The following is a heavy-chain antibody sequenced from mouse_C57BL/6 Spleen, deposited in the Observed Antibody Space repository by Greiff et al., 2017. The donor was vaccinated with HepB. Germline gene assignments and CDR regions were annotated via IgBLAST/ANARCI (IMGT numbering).Heavy chain of an antibody. J-gene: IGHJ1*03. CDR3: AFYYGSSPNWYFDV. CDR2: IHPNSGST. CDR1: GYTFTSYW. D-gene: IGHD1-1*01. Sequence: QLQQPGAELVKPGASVKLSCKASGYTFTSYWMHWVKQRPGQGLEWIGMIHPNSGSTNYNEKFKSKATLTVDKSSSTAYMQLSSLTSEDSAVYYCAFYYGSSPNWYFDVWGTGTTVTVSS. V-gene: IGHV1-64*01.